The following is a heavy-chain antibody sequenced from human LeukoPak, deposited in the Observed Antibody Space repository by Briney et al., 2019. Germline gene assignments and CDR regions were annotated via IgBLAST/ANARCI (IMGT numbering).Heavy chain of an antibody. V-gene: IGHV3-30*14. CDR1: GFTFLNYA. CDR3: ARGYYHFDGSGYFDM. J-gene: IGHJ4*02. D-gene: IGHD3-22*01. CDR2: ISYDGRNE. Sequence: GGSLRLSCAASGFTFLNYAVNWVRQAPGKGLEWVAIISYDGRNEYYAESVEGRFTISRDTSRNMISLQMNSLRPEDTAVYYCARGYYHFDGSGYFDMWGQGTLVTVSS.